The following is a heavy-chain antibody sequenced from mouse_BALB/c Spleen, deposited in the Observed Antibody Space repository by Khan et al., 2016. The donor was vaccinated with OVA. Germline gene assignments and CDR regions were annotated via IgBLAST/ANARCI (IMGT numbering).Heavy chain of an antibody. Sequence: QVQLKESGPGLVQPSQRLSITCTVSGFSLTNYGVHWVRQSPGKGLEWLGVIWSGGITDYNETFISRLSISTDISKSQVFFKMNSLQANNTAIYYWAKNRNGYFDYWGQRTTLTVST. CDR3: AKNRNGYFDY. D-gene: IGHD1-1*02. CDR1: GFSLTNYG. J-gene: IGHJ2*01. V-gene: IGHV2-2*02. CDR2: IWSGGIT.